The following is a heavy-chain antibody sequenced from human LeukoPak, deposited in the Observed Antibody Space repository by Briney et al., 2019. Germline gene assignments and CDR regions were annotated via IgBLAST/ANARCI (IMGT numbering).Heavy chain of an antibody. V-gene: IGHV4-4*07. D-gene: IGHD3-22*01. Sequence: PSETLSLTCTVSGGSISSYYWSWIRQPAGKGLEWIGRIYTSGSTNYNPSLKSRVTMSVDTSKNQFSLKLSSVTAADTAVYYCARDPTYYYDSSGYFAYWGQGTLVTVSS. CDR1: GGSISSYY. CDR2: IYTSGST. J-gene: IGHJ4*02. CDR3: ARDPTYYYDSSGYFAY.